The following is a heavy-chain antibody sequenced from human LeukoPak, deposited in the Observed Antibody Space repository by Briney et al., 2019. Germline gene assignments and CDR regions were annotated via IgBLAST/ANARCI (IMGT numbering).Heavy chain of an antibody. Sequence: PGGSLRLSCAASGFIFNSYTMYWVRQAPGKGLEWVTIISFDGSEKYYADSVKGRFTISRDNAKNSLYLQMNSLRAEDTAVYYCARGLCGGDCYDYWGQGTLVTVSS. CDR3: ARGLCGGDCYDY. CDR1: GFIFNSYT. V-gene: IGHV3-30-3*01. CDR2: ISFDGSEK. J-gene: IGHJ4*02. D-gene: IGHD2-21*01.